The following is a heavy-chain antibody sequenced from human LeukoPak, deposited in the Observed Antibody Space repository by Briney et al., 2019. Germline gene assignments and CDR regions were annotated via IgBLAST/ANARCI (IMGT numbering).Heavy chain of an antibody. CDR1: GFTFSSYA. CDR2: ISGSGGST. CDR3: AKTKFGDYTLHAFDI. D-gene: IGHD4-17*01. Sequence: GGSLRLSCATSGFTFSSYAMSWVRQAPGKGLEWVSAISGSGGSTYYADSVKGWFTISRDNFKSTLYLEMDSLRAEDTALYYCAKTKFGDYTLHAFDIWGQGTMVTVSS. V-gene: IGHV3-23*01. J-gene: IGHJ3*02.